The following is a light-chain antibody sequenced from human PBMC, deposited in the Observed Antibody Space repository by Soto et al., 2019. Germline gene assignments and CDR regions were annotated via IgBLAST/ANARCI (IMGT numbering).Light chain of an antibody. V-gene: IGKV3-15*01. CDR1: QSVSSN. Sequence: EIVMTQSPATLSVSPGERATLSCRASQSVSSNLAWYQQNPGQAPRLLIYGASTRATGIPARFSGSGSGTEFTLTISSLQSEDFAVYYCQQYNNGPTFDQGTKLEIK. CDR2: GAS. CDR3: QQYNNGPT. J-gene: IGKJ2*01.